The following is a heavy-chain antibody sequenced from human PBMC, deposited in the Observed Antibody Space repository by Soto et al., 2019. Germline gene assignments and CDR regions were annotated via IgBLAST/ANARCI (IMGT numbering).Heavy chain of an antibody. Sequence: GGSLRLSCAASGFTFNSYAMNWVRQAQGKGLEWVATISATGGSTYYADSVKGRFTISRDNSKNTLYLQMNGLRVEDTAVYYCAKDRLAGNFDYWGQGTQVTVS. J-gene: IGHJ4*02. V-gene: IGHV3-23*01. CDR3: AKDRLAGNFDY. CDR2: ISATGGST. CDR1: GFTFNSYA.